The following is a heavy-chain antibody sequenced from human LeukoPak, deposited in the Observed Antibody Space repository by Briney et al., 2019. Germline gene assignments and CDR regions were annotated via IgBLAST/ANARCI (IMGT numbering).Heavy chain of an antibody. J-gene: IGHJ4*02. Sequence: GESLKISCKGSGDSFTSYWIGWVRQMPGIGQEWMGIIYPGDSYTRYSPSFQGQVTISADKSVTTAYLQWSSLKASDTAMYYCARCLFGDPGGDYWGQGTLVTVSS. V-gene: IGHV5-51*01. CDR2: IYPGDSYT. CDR1: GDSFTSYW. D-gene: IGHD3-10*02. CDR3: ARCLFGDPGGDY.